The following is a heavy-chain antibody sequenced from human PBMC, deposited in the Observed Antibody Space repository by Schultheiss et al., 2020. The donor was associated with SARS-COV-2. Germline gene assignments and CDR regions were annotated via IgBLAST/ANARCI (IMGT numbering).Heavy chain of an antibody. D-gene: IGHD6-6*01. CDR3: ARLPQLAIPNYYYYYMDV. Sequence: SQTLSLTCTVSGGSISSYYWSWIRQPPGKGLEWIGYIYYSGSTNYNPSLKSRVTISVDTSKNQFSLKLSSVTAADTAVYYCARLPQLAIPNYYYYYMDVWGKGTTVTVSS. CDR2: IYYSGST. CDR1: GGSISSYY. J-gene: IGHJ6*03. V-gene: IGHV4-59*08.